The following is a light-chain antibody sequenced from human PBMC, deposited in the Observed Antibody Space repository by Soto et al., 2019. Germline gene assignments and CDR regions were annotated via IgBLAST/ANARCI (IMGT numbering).Light chain of an antibody. J-gene: IGLJ1*01. CDR1: SSDIGSYHY. CDR2: DVT. Sequence: QSVLTQPASVSGSPGQSITISCTGTSSDIGSYHYVSWYQQHPGKAPKLIIYDVTNRPAGISSRFSASKSGDTASLTISVLQADDEAYYFCTSYTGTSTPYLFGTLTNVTVL. CDR3: TSYTGTSTPYL. V-gene: IGLV2-14*03.